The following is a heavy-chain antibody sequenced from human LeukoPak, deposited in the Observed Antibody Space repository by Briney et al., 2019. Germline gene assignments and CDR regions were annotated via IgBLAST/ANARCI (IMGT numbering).Heavy chain of an antibody. CDR3: ARLPWGSSDWYFDL. CDR1: GGSISSYY. Sequence: SETLSLTCTVSGGSISSYYWSWIRQPPGKGLEWIGYIYYSGSTNYNPSLKSRVTISVDTSKNQFSLKLSSVTAADTAVYYCARLPWGSSDWYFDLWGRGTLVTVSS. J-gene: IGHJ2*01. D-gene: IGHD7-27*01. V-gene: IGHV4-59*08. CDR2: IYYSGST.